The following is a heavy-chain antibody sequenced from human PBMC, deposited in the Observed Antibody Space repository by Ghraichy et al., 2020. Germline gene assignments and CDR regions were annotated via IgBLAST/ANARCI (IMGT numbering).Heavy chain of an antibody. J-gene: IGHJ3*01. Sequence: GGSLRLSCAASGFTFSSYWMHWVRQAPGKGLVWVSRINTDESITSYADSVKGRFTISRDNAKNTLYLQMNSLTAEDTAVYYCARGGGSYYASWGQGTLVTVSS. CDR3: ARGGGSYYAS. V-gene: IGHV3-74*01. CDR1: GFTFSSYW. D-gene: IGHD1-26*01. CDR2: INTDESIT.